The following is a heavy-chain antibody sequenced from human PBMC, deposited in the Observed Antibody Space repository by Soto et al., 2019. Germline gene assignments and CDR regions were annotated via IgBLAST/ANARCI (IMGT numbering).Heavy chain of an antibody. CDR2: INSDGSTT. CDR1: GFTFSSYW. D-gene: IGHD6-19*01. V-gene: IGHV3-74*01. CDR3: ARDPIVVAGHDFDY. J-gene: IGHJ4*02. Sequence: GGSLRLSCAASGFTFSSYWMHWVRQVPGKGLVWVSRINSDGSTTTYADSVKGRFTISRDNAKNTLYLQMNSLRAEDTAVYYCARDPIVVAGHDFDYWGQGTLVTVSS.